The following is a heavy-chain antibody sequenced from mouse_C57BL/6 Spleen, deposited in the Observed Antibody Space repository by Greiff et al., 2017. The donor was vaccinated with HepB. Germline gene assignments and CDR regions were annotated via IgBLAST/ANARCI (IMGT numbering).Heavy chain of an antibody. D-gene: IGHD2-2*01. CDR3: ARWGVTTEAMDY. CDR2: IHPNSGST. J-gene: IGHJ4*01. Sequence: QVQLQQSGAELVKPGASVKLSCKASGYTFTSYWMHWVKQRPGQGLEWIGMIHPNSGSTNYNEKFKSKATLTVDKSSSTAYMQLSSLTSEDSAVYYCARWGVTTEAMDYWGQGTSVTVSS. CDR1: GYTFTSYW. V-gene: IGHV1-64*01.